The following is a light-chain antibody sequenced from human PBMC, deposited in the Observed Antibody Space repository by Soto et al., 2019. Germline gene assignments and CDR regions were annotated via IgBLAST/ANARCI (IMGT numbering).Light chain of an antibody. J-gene: IGLJ3*02. CDR1: SSNIGTNY. CDR3: AAWDDSLSGRV. Sequence: QSVLTQPHSASGTPGQRVSISCSGSSSNIGTNYVYWNQQLPGTAPKLLIYSNNQRPSGVPDRFSGYKSGTSASLAISGLRSEDEADYYCAAWDDSLSGRVFGGGTKVTVL. V-gene: IGLV1-47*02. CDR2: SNN.